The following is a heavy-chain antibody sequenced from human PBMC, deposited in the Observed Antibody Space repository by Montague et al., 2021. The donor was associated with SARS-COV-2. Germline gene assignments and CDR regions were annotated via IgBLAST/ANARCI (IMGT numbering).Heavy chain of an antibody. CDR2: IYYSGST. V-gene: IGHV4-31*03. Sequence: TLSLTCTVSGGSISSGGYYWSWIRQHPGKGLEWFGNIYYSGSTYYNPSPKSRVTISVATSKNQFSLKLSSVTAADTAVYYCARAGITIFGVVTHYDYWGQGTLVTVSS. D-gene: IGHD3-3*01. CDR1: GGSISSGGYY. CDR3: ARAGITIFGVVTHYDY. J-gene: IGHJ4*02.